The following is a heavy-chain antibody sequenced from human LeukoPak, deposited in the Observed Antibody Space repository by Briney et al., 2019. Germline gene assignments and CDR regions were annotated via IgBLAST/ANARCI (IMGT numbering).Heavy chain of an antibody. D-gene: IGHD6-13*01. J-gene: IGHJ4*02. CDR3: ARIAAN. Sequence: GGSLRLSCAASGFTFSSYAMSWVRQAPGKGLEWVSAISGGGSTYYADSVKGRFTISRDNSKNTLYLQMNSLRAEDTAVYYCARIAANWGQGTLVTVSS. V-gene: IGHV3-23*01. CDR2: ISGGGST. CDR1: GFTFSSYA.